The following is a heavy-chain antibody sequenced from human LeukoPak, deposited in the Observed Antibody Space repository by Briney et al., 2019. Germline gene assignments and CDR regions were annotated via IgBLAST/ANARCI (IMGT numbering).Heavy chain of an antibody. Sequence: SGGSLRLSCAAPGFTFSSYYMNWVRQAPGKGLEWVSSISSSSSNIYYADSVKGRFTISRDNAKNSLYLQMNSLRAEDTAVYYCARTYGSSGPYDAFDIWGQGTMVTVSS. CDR2: ISSSSSNI. CDR3: ARTYGSSGPYDAFDI. V-gene: IGHV3-21*04. CDR1: GFTFSSYY. J-gene: IGHJ3*02. D-gene: IGHD3-22*01.